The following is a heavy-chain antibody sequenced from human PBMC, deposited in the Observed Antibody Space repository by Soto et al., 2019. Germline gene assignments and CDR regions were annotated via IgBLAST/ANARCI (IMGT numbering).Heavy chain of an antibody. J-gene: IGHJ4*02. CDR1: AFPSNLHS. V-gene: IGHV3-48*04. CDR3: ARAGGSRAFDWPYFDS. CDR2: IGTSGSSK. D-gene: IGHD3-9*01. Sequence: PEVSLRRPCSPCAFPSNLHSMHRIRQAPEKGLEWISYIGTSGSSKYYADSVQGRFTISRDNTKNSLYLEMNSLRGDDTGIYYCARAGGSRAFDWPYFDSWGKGT.